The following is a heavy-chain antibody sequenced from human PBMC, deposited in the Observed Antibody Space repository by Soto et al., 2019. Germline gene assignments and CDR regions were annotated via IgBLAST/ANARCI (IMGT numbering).Heavy chain of an antibody. CDR1: GFTFKNYV. J-gene: IGHJ4*02. CDR2: IWFDGSNR. CDR3: TRAAIKGELLDY. Sequence: GGSLRLSCEASGFTFKNYVMHWVRQAPGKGLEWVAVIWFDGSNRLYADSVKGRFTISRDNSKNKLNLQMNSLRVEDTAVYYCTRAAIKGELLDYWGQGTQVTVSS. D-gene: IGHD1-26*01. V-gene: IGHV3-33*01.